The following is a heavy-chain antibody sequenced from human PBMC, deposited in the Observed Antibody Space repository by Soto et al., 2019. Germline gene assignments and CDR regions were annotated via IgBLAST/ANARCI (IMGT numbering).Heavy chain of an antibody. CDR1: GFTFSSYA. D-gene: IGHD3-22*01. CDR3: AKSRVYYDSSGYYPPPKYYNYYGMDV. J-gene: IGHJ6*02. Sequence: GGSLRLSCAASGFTFSSYAMSWVRQAPGKGLEWVSAISGSGGSTYYADSVKGRFTISRDNSKNTLYLQMNSLRAEDTAVYYCAKSRVYYDSSGYYPPPKYYNYYGMDVWGQGTTVTVSS. CDR2: ISGSGGST. V-gene: IGHV3-23*01.